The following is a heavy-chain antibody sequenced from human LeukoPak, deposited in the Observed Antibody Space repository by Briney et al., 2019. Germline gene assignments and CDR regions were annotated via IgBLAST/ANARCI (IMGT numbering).Heavy chain of an antibody. Sequence: SETLSLTCTVSGGSISSGGYYWSWIRQPPGKGLEWIGYIYHSGSTYYNPSLKSRVTISVDRSKNQFSLKLSSVTAADTAVYYCARDLTMVRGSTFNWFDPWGQGTLVTVSS. D-gene: IGHD3-10*01. CDR3: ARDLTMVRGSTFNWFDP. CDR1: GGSISSGGYY. CDR2: IYHSGST. V-gene: IGHV4-30-2*01. J-gene: IGHJ5*02.